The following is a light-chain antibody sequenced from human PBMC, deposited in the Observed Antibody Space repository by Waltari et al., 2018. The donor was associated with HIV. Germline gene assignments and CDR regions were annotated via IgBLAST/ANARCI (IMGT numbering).Light chain of an antibody. CDR3: QQRAIWPPLT. CDR1: QSVNSF. V-gene: IGKV3-11*01. Sequence: EISLTQSPATLSLSPGESATLSCRASQSVNSFLAWYQQKPGQAPRLLIFDASHSATGIPARFSASGSGTDFTLTISSLEPEDFAVYYCQQRAIWPPLTFGGGTKLEIK. J-gene: IGKJ4*01. CDR2: DAS.